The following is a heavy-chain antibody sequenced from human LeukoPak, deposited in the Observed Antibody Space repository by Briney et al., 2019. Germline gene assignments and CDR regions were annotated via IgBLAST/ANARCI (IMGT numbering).Heavy chain of an antibody. J-gene: IGHJ3*02. D-gene: IGHD2-8*01. CDR1: GYSFTSYW. CDR2: IYPGDSDT. V-gene: IGHV5-51*01. Sequence: GESLKISCKGSGYSFTSYWIGWLRQMPGKGLEWMGIIYPGDSDTRYSPSFQGQVTISADKSISTAYLQWSSLRASDTAMYYCARGTRGRLDAFDIWGQGTMVTVSS. CDR3: ARGTRGRLDAFDI.